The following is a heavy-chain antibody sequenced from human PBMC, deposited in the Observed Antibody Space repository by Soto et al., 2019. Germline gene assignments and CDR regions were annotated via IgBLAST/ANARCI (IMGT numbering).Heavy chain of an antibody. CDR3: ARGIEAGFDY. J-gene: IGHJ4*02. CDR2: MSPNSGNT. CDR1: GYTFTSLA. Sequence: ASVKVSCKTSGYTFTSLAINWVRQATGQGLEWLGWMSPNSGNTAYAQKFQGRVTMTRDTSMSTVYMELSSLTSEDTAMYYCARGIEAGFDYWGQGTRVTVSS. V-gene: IGHV1-8*01. D-gene: IGHD6-13*01.